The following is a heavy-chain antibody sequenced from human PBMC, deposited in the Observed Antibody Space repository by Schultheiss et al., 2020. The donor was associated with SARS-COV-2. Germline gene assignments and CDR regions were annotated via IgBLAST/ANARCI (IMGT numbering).Heavy chain of an antibody. D-gene: IGHD5-18*01. J-gene: IGHJ4*02. CDR2: IYHSGST. CDR3: VRGLDRAKLGY. V-gene: IGHV4-39*07. Sequence: SETLSLTCTVSGGSISSSSYYWGWIRQPPGKGLEWIGEIYHSGSTNYNPSLRSRVTISEDTSRNQFSLRVRSVTAADTAVYYCVRGLDRAKLGYWGQGTLVTVSS. CDR1: GGSISSSSYY.